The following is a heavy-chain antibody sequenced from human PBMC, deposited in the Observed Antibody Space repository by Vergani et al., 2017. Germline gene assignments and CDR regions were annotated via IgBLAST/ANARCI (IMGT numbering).Heavy chain of an antibody. CDR2: ISYDGSNK. CDR1: GFTFSSYA. CDR3: AKEGVRGYCSGGSCATAFDY. V-gene: IGHV3-30-3*01. J-gene: IGHJ4*02. D-gene: IGHD2-15*01. Sequence: QVQLVESGGGVVQPGRSLRLSCAASGFTFSSYAMHWVRQAPGKGLEWVAVISYDGSNKYYADSVKGRFTISRDNAKNSLYLQMNSLRAEDTALYYCAKEGVRGYCSGGSCATAFDYWGQGTLVTVSS.